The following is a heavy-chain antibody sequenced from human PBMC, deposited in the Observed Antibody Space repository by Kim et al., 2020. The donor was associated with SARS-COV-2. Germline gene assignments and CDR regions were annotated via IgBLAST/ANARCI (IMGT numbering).Heavy chain of an antibody. CDR3: AREGGGSWWYFDY. Sequence: SETLSLTCTVSGGSISSGGYYWSWIRQHPGKGLEWIGYISYSGSTYYNPSIKSRVTISVDTSKNQFSLKLGSVTAADTAVYYCAREGGGSWWYFDYCGQGTLVTASS. CDR1: GGSISSGGYY. D-gene: IGHD2-15*01. CDR2: ISYSGST. J-gene: IGHJ4*02. V-gene: IGHV4-31*03.